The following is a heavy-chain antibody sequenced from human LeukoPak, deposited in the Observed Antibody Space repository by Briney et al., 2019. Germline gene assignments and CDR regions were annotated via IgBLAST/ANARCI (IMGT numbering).Heavy chain of an antibody. CDR1: GFTFTDYY. D-gene: IGHD6-19*01. Sequence: GGSLRLSCAASGFTFTDYYMTWIRQAPGKGLEWVSYISSSAGTIYYGDSVKDRFTIARDNSKNTLYLQMNSLRAEDTAVYYCARVSSSGWYFDYWGQGTLVTVSS. V-gene: IGHV3-11*04. J-gene: IGHJ4*02. CDR2: ISSSAGTI. CDR3: ARVSSSGWYFDY.